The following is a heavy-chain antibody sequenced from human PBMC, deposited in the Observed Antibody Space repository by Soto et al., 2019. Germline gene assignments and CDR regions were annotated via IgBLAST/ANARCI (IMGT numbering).Heavy chain of an antibody. V-gene: IGHV4-34*01. CDR3: ARGGYYGSGSYYGYYYYGMDV. Sequence: PSETLSLTCAVYGGSFSGCYWSWIRQPPGKGLEWIGEINHSGSTNYKPSLKSRVTISVDTSKNQFSLKLSSVTAADTAVYYCARGGYYGSGSYYGYYYYGMDVWGQGTTVT. J-gene: IGHJ6*02. CDR1: GGSFSGCY. CDR2: INHSGST. D-gene: IGHD3-10*01.